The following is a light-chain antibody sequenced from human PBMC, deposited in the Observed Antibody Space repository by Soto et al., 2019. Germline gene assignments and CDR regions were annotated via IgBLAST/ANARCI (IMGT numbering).Light chain of an antibody. J-gene: IGLJ1*01. Sequence: SVLTQPPSAAGSPGQSVTISCTGTKNDIGVYDFVSWYQHHPGKAPRLIIYEVVQRPSGVPDRFSGSKSGNTASLTVSGPQSADDAYSFCVRYAGLDKYVFGIETKVT. CDR1: KNDIGVYDF. CDR2: EVV. CDR3: VRYAGLDKYV. V-gene: IGLV2-8*01.